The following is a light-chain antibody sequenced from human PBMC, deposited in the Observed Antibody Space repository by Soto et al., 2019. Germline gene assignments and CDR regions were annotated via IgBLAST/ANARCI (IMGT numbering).Light chain of an antibody. J-gene: IGKJ4*01. CDR2: GAS. V-gene: IGKV3-15*01. CDR3: QKYNNWPPLP. CDR1: QSVSSN. Sequence: EIVMTQSPATLSVSPGERATLSCRASQSVSSNLAWYQQKPGQAPRLLIYGASTRATDIPARFSGSGSGTEFTLTISSLQSEDFAVYYCQKYNNWPPLPFGGGNKVEIK.